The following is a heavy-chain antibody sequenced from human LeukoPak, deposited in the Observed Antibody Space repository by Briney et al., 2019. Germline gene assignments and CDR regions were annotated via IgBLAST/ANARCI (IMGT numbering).Heavy chain of an antibody. CDR3: ACGERITIFGVVR. CDR1: GGSISSYY. V-gene: IGHV4-59*01. D-gene: IGHD3-3*01. CDR2: IYYSGST. Sequence: PSETLSLTCTVSGGSISSYYWSWIRQHPGKGLEWIGYIYYSGSTNYNPSLKSRVTISVDTSKNQFSLKLSSVTAADTAVYYCACGERITIFGVVRWGQGTLVTVSS. J-gene: IGHJ4*02.